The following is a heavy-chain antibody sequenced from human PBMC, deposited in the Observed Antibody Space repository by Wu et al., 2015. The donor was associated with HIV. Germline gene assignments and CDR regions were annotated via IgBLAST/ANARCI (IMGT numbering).Heavy chain of an antibody. D-gene: IGHD6-6*01. V-gene: IGHV1-46*03. Sequence: QVQLVQSGAEVKKPGASVKVSCKASGYTFTSYYMHWVRQAPGQGLEWMGIINPSGGSTSYAQKFQGRVTMTRDTSTSTVYMELSSLRSEDTAVYYCAYSSSSDWYFDLWGLATRGHCPPQ. J-gene: IGHJ2*01. CDR2: INPSGGST. CDR1: GYTFTSYY. CDR3: AYSSSSDWYFDL.